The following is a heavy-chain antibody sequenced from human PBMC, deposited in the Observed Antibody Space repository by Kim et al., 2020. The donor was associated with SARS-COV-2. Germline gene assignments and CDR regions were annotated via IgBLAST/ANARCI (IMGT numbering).Heavy chain of an antibody. Sequence: NYNPSLKSRVTISVDTSKNQFSLKLSSVTAADTAVYYCASGGYSLYYFDYWGQGTLVTVSS. CDR3: ASGGYSLYYFDY. D-gene: IGHD5-12*01. V-gene: IGHV4-34*01. J-gene: IGHJ4*02.